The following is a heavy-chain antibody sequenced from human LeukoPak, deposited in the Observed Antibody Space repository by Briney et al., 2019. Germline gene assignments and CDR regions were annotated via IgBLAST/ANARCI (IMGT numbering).Heavy chain of an antibody. CDR3: ARDLRLGDRLSFDF. D-gene: IGHD3-16*01. Sequence: GGSLRLSCAASGFTFSSYWMSWVRQAPGKGLEWVANIKQDGSEKYYVESVRGRFTISRDNAKSSLYLQMNSLRPEDTAVYYCARDLRLGDRLSFDFWGREPWSPSPQ. J-gene: IGHJ4*02. CDR1: GFTFSSYW. CDR2: IKQDGSEK. V-gene: IGHV3-7*01.